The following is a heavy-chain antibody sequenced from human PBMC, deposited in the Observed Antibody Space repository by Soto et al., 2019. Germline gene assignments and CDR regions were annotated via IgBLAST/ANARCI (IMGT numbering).Heavy chain of an antibody. Sequence: PSETLSLTCNMSGDSYSISTYSWGWIRQPPGKALQWIGFTYQSGVTSYNPSLASRVSISLDRSNNQCSLKLKSVTAADTAVYFCAGMPYTSGLRFDPWGPGTLVTVSS. J-gene: IGHJ5*02. CDR2: TYQSGVT. CDR3: AGMPYTSGLRFDP. V-gene: IGHV4-30-2*01. D-gene: IGHD6-19*01. CDR1: GDSYSISTYS.